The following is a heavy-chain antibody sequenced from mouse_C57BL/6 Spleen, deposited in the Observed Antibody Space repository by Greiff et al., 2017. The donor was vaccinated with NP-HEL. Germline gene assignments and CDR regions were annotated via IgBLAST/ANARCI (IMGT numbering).Heavy chain of an antibody. CDR3: ARSLYDGSSYVYFDY. Sequence: VQLQQSGPELVKPGASVKISCKASGYAFSSSWMNWVKQRPGKGLEWIGRIYPGDGDTNYNGKFKGKATLTADKSSSTAYMQLSSLTSEDSAVYFCARSLYDGSSYVYFDYWGQGTTLTVSS. CDR2: IYPGDGDT. D-gene: IGHD1-1*01. V-gene: IGHV1-82*01. J-gene: IGHJ2*01. CDR1: GYAFSSSW.